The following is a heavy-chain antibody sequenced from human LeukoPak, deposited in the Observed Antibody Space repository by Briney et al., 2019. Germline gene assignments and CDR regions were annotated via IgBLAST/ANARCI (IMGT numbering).Heavy chain of an antibody. D-gene: IGHD3-9*01. CDR1: GGSFSGYY. CDR3: ARHGLRYFDWKLDY. CDR2: INHSGST. V-gene: IGHV4-34*01. Sequence: PSETLSLTCAVYGGSFSGYYWSWIRQPPGKGLEWIGEINHSGSTNYNPSLKSRVTISVDTSKNQFSLKLSSVTAADTAVYYCARHGLRYFDWKLDYWGQGTLVTVSS. J-gene: IGHJ4*02.